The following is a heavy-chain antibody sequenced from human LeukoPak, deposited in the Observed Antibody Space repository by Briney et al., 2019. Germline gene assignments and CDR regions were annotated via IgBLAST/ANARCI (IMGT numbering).Heavy chain of an antibody. D-gene: IGHD2-2*01. CDR2: ISAYNGNT. J-gene: IGHJ3*02. V-gene: IGHV1-18*01. CDR3: ARTHCAVTSCSHDAFDI. CDR1: GYTFTSHG. Sequence: ASVKVSCKASGYTFTSHGISWVRQAPGQGLEWMGWISAYNGNTNYAQKLQGRVTMTTDTSTSTAYMELRSLRSDDTAVYYCARTHCAVTSCSHDAFDIWGQGTMVTVSS.